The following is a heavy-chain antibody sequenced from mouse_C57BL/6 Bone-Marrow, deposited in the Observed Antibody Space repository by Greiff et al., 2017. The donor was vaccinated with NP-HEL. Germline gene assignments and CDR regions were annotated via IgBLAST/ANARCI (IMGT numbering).Heavy chain of an antibody. Sequence: EVHLVESGGDLVKPGGSLKLSCAASGFTFSSYGMSWVRQTPDKRLEWVATISSGGSYTYYPDSVKGRFTISRDNAKNTLYLQMSSLKSEDTAMYYYARQTYYGRIDYWGQGTTLTVSS. D-gene: IGHD1-1*01. V-gene: IGHV5-6*01. J-gene: IGHJ2*01. CDR3: ARQTYYGRIDY. CDR1: GFTFSSYG. CDR2: ISSGGSYT.